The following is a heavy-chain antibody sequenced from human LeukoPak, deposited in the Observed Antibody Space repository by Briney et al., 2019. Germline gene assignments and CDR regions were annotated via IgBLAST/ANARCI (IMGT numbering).Heavy chain of an antibody. D-gene: IGHD3-22*01. CDR2: INPNSGDT. V-gene: IGHV1-2*02. CDR1: GYIFTGYY. CDR3: ARDRNYYDHNGNFDY. J-gene: IGHJ4*02. Sequence: GASVKVSCKASGYIFTGYYMHWVRQAPGQGLEWMGWINPNSGDTNYAQKFQGRVTLTRDTSLSTAYMELSRLRSDDTAVYYCARDRNYYDHNGNFDYWGQGTLVTVSS.